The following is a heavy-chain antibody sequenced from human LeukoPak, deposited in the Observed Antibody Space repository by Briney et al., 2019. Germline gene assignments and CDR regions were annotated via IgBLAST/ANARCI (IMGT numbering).Heavy chain of an antibody. V-gene: IGHV1-69*04. CDR3: VRPGATRGVFDY. J-gene: IGHJ4*02. Sequence: ASVKVSCKASGGTFSSYAISWVRQAPGQGLEWMGRIIPILGIANYAQKFQGRVTITADKSTSTAYMELSSLRSEDTAVYYCVRPGATRGVFDYWGQGTLVTVSS. CDR1: GGTFSSYA. D-gene: IGHD3-10*01. CDR2: IIPILGIA.